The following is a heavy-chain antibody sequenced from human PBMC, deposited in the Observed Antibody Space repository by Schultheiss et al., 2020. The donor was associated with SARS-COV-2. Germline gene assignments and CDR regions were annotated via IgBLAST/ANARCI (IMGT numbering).Heavy chain of an antibody. V-gene: IGHV2-70*12. CDR2: IGWDDDK. D-gene: IGHD2-2*02. J-gene: IGHJ4*02. CDR1: GFSLSNARMG. CDR3: ARMRPLGRGEYCSSTSCYREKYNDY. Sequence: SGPTLVKPTETLTLTCTVSGFSLSNARMGVSWIRQPPGKALEWLALIGWDDDKYYNTSLKTRLTISKDTSKNQVVLTMTNMDPVDTATYYCARMRPLGRGEYCSSTSCYREKYNDYWGQGTLVTVSS.